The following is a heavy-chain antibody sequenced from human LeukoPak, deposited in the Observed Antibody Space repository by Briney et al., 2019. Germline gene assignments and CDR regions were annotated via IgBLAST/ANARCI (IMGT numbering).Heavy chain of an antibody. D-gene: IGHD1-7*01. CDR2: IYSGGST. CDR3: ARDAHHGTTDG. J-gene: IGHJ4*02. V-gene: IGHV3-66*01. Sequence: GGSLRLSCAASGFTVGSNYMSWVRQAPGKGLEWVSVIYSGGSTYYADSVKGRFTISRDNARKSLYLQMDSLRVEDTAMYFCARDAHHGTTDGWGQGTLVTVSS. CDR1: GFTVGSNY.